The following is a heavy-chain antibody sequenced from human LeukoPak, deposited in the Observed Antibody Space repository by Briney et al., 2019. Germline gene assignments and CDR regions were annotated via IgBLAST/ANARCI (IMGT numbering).Heavy chain of an antibody. V-gene: IGHV1-8*01. J-gene: IGHJ6*03. CDR1: GYTFTSYD. CDR2: MNPNSGNT. CDR3: ARFPGGAEYRHYYYMDV. D-gene: IGHD1-14*01. Sequence: ASVKVSCKASGYTFTSYDINWVRQATGQGLEWMGWMNPNSGNTGYAQKFQGRVTMTRNTSISTAYMELSSLRSEDTAVYYCARFPGGAEYRHYYYMDVWGTGTTVTVSS.